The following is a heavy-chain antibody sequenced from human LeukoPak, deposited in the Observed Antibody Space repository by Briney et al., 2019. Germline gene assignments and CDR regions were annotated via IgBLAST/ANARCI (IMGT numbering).Heavy chain of an antibody. J-gene: IGHJ4*02. V-gene: IGHV1-69*05. CDR2: IIPIFGTA. D-gene: IGHD3-22*01. Sequence: GASVKVSCXASGGTFSSYAISWVRQAPGQGLAWMGGIIPIFGTANYAQKFQGRVTITTDESTSTAYMELSSLRSEDTAVYYCARDRYDSSGYFDYWGQGTLVTVSS. CDR1: GGTFSSYA. CDR3: ARDRYDSSGYFDY.